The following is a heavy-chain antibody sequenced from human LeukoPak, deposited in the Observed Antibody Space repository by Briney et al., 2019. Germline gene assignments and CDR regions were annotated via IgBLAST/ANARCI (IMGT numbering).Heavy chain of an antibody. V-gene: IGHV1-2*02. J-gene: IGHJ4*02. CDR1: GYTFTGYY. CDR2: INPNGGDT. D-gene: IGHD1-26*01. CDR3: ARALGGGSYYFDY. Sequence: ASVKVSCKASGYTFTGYYIHWVRQAPGQGLEWMGWINPNGGDTNYAQKFQGRVTMTRNTSISTAYMELSSLRSEDTAVYYCARALGGGSYYFDYWGQGTLVTVSS.